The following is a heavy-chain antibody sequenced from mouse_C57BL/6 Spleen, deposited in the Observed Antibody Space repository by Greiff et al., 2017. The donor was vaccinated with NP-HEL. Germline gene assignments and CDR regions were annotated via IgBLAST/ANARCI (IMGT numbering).Heavy chain of an antibody. CDR2: INPGSGGT. CDR1: GYAFTNYL. J-gene: IGHJ2*01. V-gene: IGHV1-54*01. CDR3: ARDGAYYFDY. D-gene: IGHD6-1*01. Sequence: QVQLQQSGAELVRPGTSVKVSCKASGYAFTNYLIEWVKQRPGQGLEWIGVINPGSGGTNYNEKFKGKATLTADKSSSTAYMQLSSLTSEDSAVYFCARDGAYYFDYWGQGTTLTVSS.